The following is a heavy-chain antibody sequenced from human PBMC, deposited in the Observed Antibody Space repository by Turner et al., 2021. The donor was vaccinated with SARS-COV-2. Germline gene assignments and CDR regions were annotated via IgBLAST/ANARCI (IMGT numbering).Heavy chain of an antibody. CDR1: GGSSNSNSYY. V-gene: IGHV4-39*01. CDR3: GGQPWLRCRLDY. CDR2: IYYSVST. Sequence: QLQLQDSGPGMVKTSETLSTTCTVSGGSSNSNSYYGGWIRKPPGKGLEWIGDIYYSVSTYYNPSLKCRVTITVDTSKNQFSLKLRSVTAADTAVYYGGGQPWLRCRLDYWGQGTLVTVSS. J-gene: IGHJ4*02. D-gene: IGHD5-18*01.